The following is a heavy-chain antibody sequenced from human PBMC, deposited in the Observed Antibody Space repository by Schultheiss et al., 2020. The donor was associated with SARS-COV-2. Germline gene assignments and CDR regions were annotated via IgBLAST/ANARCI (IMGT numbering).Heavy chain of an antibody. Sequence: SETLSLTCTVSGGSISSVGYYWGWIRQPPGKGLEWIATISYSGTTYFNPSLKSRVTISADTSKNQFSLKLSSVTATDTAVYYCVSTSDIVVAVATTWGQGTLVTVSS. V-gene: IGHV4-39*01. CDR3: VSTSDIVVAVATT. D-gene: IGHD2-15*01. CDR1: GGSISSVGYY. CDR2: ISYSGTT. J-gene: IGHJ1*01.